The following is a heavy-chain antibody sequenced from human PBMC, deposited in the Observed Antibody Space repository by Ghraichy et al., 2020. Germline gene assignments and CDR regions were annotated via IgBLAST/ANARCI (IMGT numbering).Heavy chain of an antibody. CDR2: INHSGST. CDR1: GGSFSGYY. V-gene: IGHV4-34*01. CDR3: ARRSNVLRYFDWFSAQDNWFDP. J-gene: IGHJ5*02. Sequence: GSLRLSCAVYGGSFSGYYWSWIRQPPGKGLEWIGEINHSGSTNYNPSLKSRVTISVDTSKNQFSLKLSSVTAADTAVYYCARRSNVLRYFDWFSAQDNWFDPWGQGTLVTVSS. D-gene: IGHD3-9*01.